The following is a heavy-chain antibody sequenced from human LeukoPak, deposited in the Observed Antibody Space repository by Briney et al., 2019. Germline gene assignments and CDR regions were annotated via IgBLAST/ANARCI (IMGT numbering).Heavy chain of an antibody. CDR3: ARGPRRFDP. CDR1: GDSISIYY. CDR2: IHYSGST. Sequence: SETLSLTCTVSGDSISIYYWSWIRQPPGKGLEWIGYIHYSGSTNYNPSLKSRVTILVDTSKNQFSLKLSSVTAADTAVYYCARGPRRFDPWGQGTLVTVSS. J-gene: IGHJ5*02. V-gene: IGHV4-59*01.